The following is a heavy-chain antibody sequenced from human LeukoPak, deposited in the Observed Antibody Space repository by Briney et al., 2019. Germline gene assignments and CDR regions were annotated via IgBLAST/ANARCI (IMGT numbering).Heavy chain of an antibody. CDR1: GFTFRNYW. V-gene: IGHV3-7*01. Sequence: GGSLRLSCAASGFTFRNYWMSWVRQAPGKGLEWVANMKLDGSDKYYVDSVKGRFTISRDNAKNSLYLQMNSLRAEDTAVYYCAREDSSGPTLDYWGQGTLVTVS. CDR2: MKLDGSDK. D-gene: IGHD3-22*01. CDR3: AREDSSGPTLDY. J-gene: IGHJ4*02.